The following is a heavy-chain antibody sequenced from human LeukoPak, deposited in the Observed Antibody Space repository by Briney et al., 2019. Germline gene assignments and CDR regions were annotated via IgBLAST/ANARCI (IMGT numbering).Heavy chain of an antibody. V-gene: IGHV3-48*04. D-gene: IGHD3-10*01. CDR2: ISSGGDSI. CDR1: GFTFSSYA. J-gene: IGHJ5*02. CDR3: AREMDGEYGSGTFYDL. Sequence: QPGGSLRLSCAASGFTFSSYAMSWVRQAPGKGLQWVSYISSGGDSIYYADSVRGRFTISRDNAKNSLYLQMNSLRADDTAVYYCAREMDGEYGSGTFYDLWGQGNMVTVSS.